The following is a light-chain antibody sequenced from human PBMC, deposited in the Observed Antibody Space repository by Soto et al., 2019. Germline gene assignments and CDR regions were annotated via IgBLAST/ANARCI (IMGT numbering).Light chain of an antibody. J-gene: IGKJ1*01. Sequence: IQVTQSTSSLSASVGDIVTITCRASQSISSYLNWYQQKPGKAPKLLIYAASSLQSGVPSRFSGSGSGTDFTLTISSLQPEDFATYYCQQSYSTPPTFGQGTNVDI. CDR1: QSISSY. V-gene: IGKV1-39*01. CDR2: AAS. CDR3: QQSYSTPPT.